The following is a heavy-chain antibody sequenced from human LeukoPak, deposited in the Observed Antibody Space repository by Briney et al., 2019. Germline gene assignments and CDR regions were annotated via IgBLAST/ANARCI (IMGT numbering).Heavy chain of an antibody. Sequence: LSETLSLTCTVSGGSISSNSYYWGWIRQPPGKGLEWIGSIYYSGSMYYNPSLKSRVTISVDTSKNQFSLKLSSVTAADTAIYYCARRYYYDSSGYYYFFGYWGQGTLVTVSS. CDR2: IYYSGSM. J-gene: IGHJ4*02. CDR1: GGSISSNSYY. D-gene: IGHD3-22*01. V-gene: IGHV4-39*01. CDR3: ARRYYYDSSGYYYFFGY.